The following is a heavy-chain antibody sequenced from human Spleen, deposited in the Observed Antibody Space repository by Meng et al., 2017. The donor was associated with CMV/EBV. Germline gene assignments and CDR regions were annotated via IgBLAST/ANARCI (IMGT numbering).Heavy chain of an antibody. D-gene: IGHD3-10*01. CDR2: INPSNGVT. CDR1: GYSFTGYF. J-gene: IGHJ4*02. Sequence: KVSCKASGYSFTGYFIHWVRQAPGQGLEWMGWINPSNGVTNFVREFQGRVTLTRDTSITTTYMELSGLRSDDTAVYYCARAPLSGFDYWGQGTLVTVSS. V-gene: IGHV1-2*02. CDR3: ARAPLSGFDY.